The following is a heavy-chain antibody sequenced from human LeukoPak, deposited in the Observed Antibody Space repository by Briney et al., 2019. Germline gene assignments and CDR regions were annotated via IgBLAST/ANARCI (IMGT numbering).Heavy chain of an antibody. CDR2: ISGSGDST. J-gene: IGHJ4*02. D-gene: IGHD4-11*01. CDR1: GFTVSSNY. CDR3: ATSTVAKYDY. V-gene: IGHV3-23*01. Sequence: GGSLRLSCAASGFTVSSNYMSWVRQAPGKGLEWVSVISGSGDSTFNADSVKGRFTISRDNSKNTLYLQMNSLRAEDTALYYCATSTVAKYDYWGQGTLVAVSS.